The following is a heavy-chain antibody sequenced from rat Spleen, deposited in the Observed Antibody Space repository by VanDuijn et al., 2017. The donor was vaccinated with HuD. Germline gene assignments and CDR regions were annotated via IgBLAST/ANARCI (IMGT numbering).Heavy chain of an antibody. J-gene: IGHJ3*01. CDR1: GFSFGDYA. V-gene: IGHV5-17*01. D-gene: IGHD1-7*01. Sequence: EVQLVESGGGLVQPGRSLKFSCAASGFSFGDYAMAWVRQAPGKGLEWVAVISYDGSRTYYRDSVKGRFTISRDNAKTTLYLQVDSLRSEDTATYYCARQWDYWGQGTLVTVSS. CDR3: ARQWDY. CDR2: ISYDGSRT.